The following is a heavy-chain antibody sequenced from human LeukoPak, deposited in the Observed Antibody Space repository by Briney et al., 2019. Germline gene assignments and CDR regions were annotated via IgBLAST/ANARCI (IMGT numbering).Heavy chain of an antibody. Sequence: SVKVSCKASGGTFSSYAISWVRQAPGQGLEWMGRIIPIFDTANYAQKFQGRVTITTDESTSTAYMELSSLRSEDTAVYYCATRELVQDYYYMDVWGKGTTVTVSS. V-gene: IGHV1-69*05. CDR1: GGTFSSYA. CDR2: IIPIFDTA. CDR3: ATRELVQDYYYMDV. J-gene: IGHJ6*03. D-gene: IGHD6-13*01.